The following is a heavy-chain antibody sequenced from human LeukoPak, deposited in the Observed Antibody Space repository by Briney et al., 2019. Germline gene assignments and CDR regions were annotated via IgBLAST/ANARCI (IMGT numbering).Heavy chain of an antibody. CDR2: IYYSGTT. CDR3: ARSNYGSGSYYNT. J-gene: IGHJ5*02. D-gene: IGHD3-10*01. CDR1: GGSISSGGHY. V-gene: IGHV4-31*11. Sequence: PSQTLSLTCAVSGGSISSGGHYWGWIRQHPGQGLEWIGYIYYSGTTYYNPSLQSRVTISVDTSKNQFSLKLSSVTAADTAVYYCARSNYGSGSYYNTWGQGTLVTVSS.